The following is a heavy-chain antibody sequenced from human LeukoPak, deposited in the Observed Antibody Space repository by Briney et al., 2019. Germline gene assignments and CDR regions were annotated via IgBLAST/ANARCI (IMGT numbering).Heavy chain of an antibody. V-gene: IGHV1-69*13. J-gene: IGHJ4*02. CDR2: IIPMFGTT. CDR3: ARDTVASLDY. CDR1: GDTFSSYA. Sequence: GASVTVSCTASGDTFSSYAISWVRQAPGQGLEWMGGIIPMFGTTNYAQKFQGRVTITADESTSTAYMELSRLRSEDTAVYYCARDTVASLDYWGQGTLVTVSS. D-gene: IGHD4-23*01.